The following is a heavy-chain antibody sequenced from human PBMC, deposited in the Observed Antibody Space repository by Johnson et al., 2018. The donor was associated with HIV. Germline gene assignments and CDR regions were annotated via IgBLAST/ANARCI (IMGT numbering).Heavy chain of an antibody. Sequence: VQLVESGGGLVQPGGSLRLSCSASGFSVSSNYMTWVRQAPGKGLEWVSVIYSGGSTYYADSVKGRFTISRDNAKNSLYLQMNSLRAEDTAVYYCARTQRVTMIVVSLGAFDIWGQGTMVTVSS. CDR2: IYSGGST. V-gene: IGHV3-66*01. CDR1: GFSVSSNY. CDR3: ARTQRVTMIVVSLGAFDI. D-gene: IGHD3-22*01. J-gene: IGHJ3*02.